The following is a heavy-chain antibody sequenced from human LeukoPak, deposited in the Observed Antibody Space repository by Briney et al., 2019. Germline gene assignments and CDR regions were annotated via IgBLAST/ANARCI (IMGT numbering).Heavy chain of an antibody. Sequence: KPSETLSLTCTVSGGSISSGGYYWSWIRQPPGKGLEWIGYIYHSGSTYYNPSLKSRVTISVDRSKNQFSLKLGSVTAADTAVYYCARQARPFGVVIIADADYWGQGTLVTVSS. V-gene: IGHV4-30-2*01. CDR1: GGSISSGGYY. CDR3: ARQARPFGVVIIADADY. CDR2: IYHSGST. J-gene: IGHJ4*02. D-gene: IGHD3-3*01.